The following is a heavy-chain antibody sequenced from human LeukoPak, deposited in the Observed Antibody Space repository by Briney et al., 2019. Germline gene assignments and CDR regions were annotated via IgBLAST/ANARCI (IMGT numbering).Heavy chain of an antibody. CDR1: GGSFSGYY. D-gene: IGHD5-18*01. Sequence: SETLSLTCAVYGGSFSGYYWGWIRQPPGKGLEWIGEINHSGSTNYNPSLKSRVTISVDTSKNQFSLKLSSVTAADTAVSYCARGLYSYGLPFDYWGQGTLVTVSS. CDR2: INHSGST. CDR3: ARGLYSYGLPFDY. J-gene: IGHJ4*02. V-gene: IGHV4-34*01.